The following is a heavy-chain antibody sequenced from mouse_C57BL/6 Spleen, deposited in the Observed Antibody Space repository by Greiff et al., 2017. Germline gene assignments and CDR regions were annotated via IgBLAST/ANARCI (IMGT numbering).Heavy chain of an antibody. D-gene: IGHD2-13*01. V-gene: IGHV5-6*01. CDR1: GFTFSSYG. CDR2: ISSGGSYT. Sequence: EVQGVESGGDLVKPGGSLKLSCAASGFTFSSYGMSWVRQTPDKRLEWVATISSGGSYTYYPDSVKGRFTISRDNAKNTLYLQMSSLKSEDTAMYYCARHWGYGDEYYAMDYWGQGTSVTVSS. J-gene: IGHJ4*01. CDR3: ARHWGYGDEYYAMDY.